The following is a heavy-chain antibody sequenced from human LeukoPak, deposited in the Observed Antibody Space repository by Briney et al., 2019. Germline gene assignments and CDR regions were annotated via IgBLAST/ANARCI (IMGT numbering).Heavy chain of an antibody. Sequence: SETLSLTCTVSGGSISSYYCSWIRLPPGKGLEWIGYIYYSGSTNYNPSLKSRVTISVDTSKNQFSLKLSSVTAADTAVYYCARDGRGSGIDYWGQGTLVTVSS. CDR1: GGSISSYY. CDR2: IYYSGST. V-gene: IGHV4-59*01. J-gene: IGHJ4*02. D-gene: IGHD1-26*01. CDR3: ARDGRGSGIDY.